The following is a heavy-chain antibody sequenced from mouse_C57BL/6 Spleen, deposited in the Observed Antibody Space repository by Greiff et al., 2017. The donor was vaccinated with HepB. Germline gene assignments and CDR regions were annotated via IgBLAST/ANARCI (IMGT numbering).Heavy chain of an antibody. CDR3: ARGITTVDYYAMDY. CDR2: ISSGSSTI. J-gene: IGHJ4*01. D-gene: IGHD1-1*01. Sequence: EVKLVESGGGLVKPGGSLKLSCAASGFTFSDYGMPWVRQAPEKGLEWVAYISSGSSTIYYADTVKGRVTISRDNAKNTLFMQMTSLRSEDTAMYYCARGITTVDYYAMDYWGQGTSVTVSS. CDR1: GFTFSDYG. V-gene: IGHV5-17*01.